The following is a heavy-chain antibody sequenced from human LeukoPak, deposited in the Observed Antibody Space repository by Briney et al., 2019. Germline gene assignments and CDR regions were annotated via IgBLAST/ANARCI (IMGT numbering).Heavy chain of an antibody. CDR1: GFTFTTHW. D-gene: IGHD2-2*01. V-gene: IGHV3-7*01. Sequence: GGSLRLSCAASGFTFTTHWMSWVRQAPGKGLEWVANIKQDGRDKYYVESVKGRFTISRGNAKNSLYLQMNSLRAEDTAVYYCARLSDTEGSSTSYRASDIWGQGTMVTVSS. CDR3: ARLSDTEGSSTSYRASDI. CDR2: IKQDGRDK. J-gene: IGHJ3*02.